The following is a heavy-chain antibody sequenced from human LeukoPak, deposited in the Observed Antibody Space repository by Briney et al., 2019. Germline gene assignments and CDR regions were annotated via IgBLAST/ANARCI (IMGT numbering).Heavy chain of an antibody. CDR2: IYHSGST. CDR1: GDSISSRSYY. D-gene: IGHD6-13*01. CDR3: ARVFIAAAGDFDY. V-gene: IGHV4-39*07. J-gene: IGHJ4*02. Sequence: SETLSLTCTVSGDSISSRSYYWGWIRQPPGKGLEWIGSIYHSGSTYYNPSLKSRVTISVDTSKNQFSLKLSSVTAADTAVYYCARVFIAAAGDFDYWGQGTLVTVSS.